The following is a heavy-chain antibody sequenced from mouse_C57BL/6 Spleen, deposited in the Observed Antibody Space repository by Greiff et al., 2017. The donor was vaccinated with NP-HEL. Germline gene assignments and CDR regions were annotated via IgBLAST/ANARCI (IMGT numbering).Heavy chain of an antibody. V-gene: IGHV1-9*01. CDR1: GYTFTGYW. J-gene: IGHJ4*01. CDR3: AREDYGTSYYYAMDD. CDR2: ILPGSGST. D-gene: IGHD2-1*01. Sequence: QVQLQQSGAELMKPGASVKLSCKATGYTFTGYWIEWVKQRPGHGLEWIGEILPGSGSTTYNEKFKGKATFTADTSSNTAYMQLSSLTTEDSAIYSCAREDYGTSYYYAMDDWGQGTSVTVSS.